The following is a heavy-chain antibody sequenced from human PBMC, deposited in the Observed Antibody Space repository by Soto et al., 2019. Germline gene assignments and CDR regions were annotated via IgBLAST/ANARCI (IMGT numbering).Heavy chain of an antibody. J-gene: IGHJ5*02. V-gene: IGHV2-5*02. Sequence: QITLKESGPTLVKPTQTLTLTCTFSGFSLSTSGVGVGWIRQPPGKALEWLALIYWDDDKRYSPSLKSRLTSTKDTSKNQVVPTTTNMDPVDTATYYCAHRRAEFDPWGQGTPVTVSS. CDR2: IYWDDDK. CDR3: AHRRAEFDP. CDR1: GFSLSTSGVG.